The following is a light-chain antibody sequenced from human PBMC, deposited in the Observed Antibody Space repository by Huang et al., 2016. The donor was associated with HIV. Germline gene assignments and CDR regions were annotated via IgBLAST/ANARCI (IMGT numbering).Light chain of an antibody. CDR1: QDIGND. Sequence: AIQMTQSPASLSASGGDRVTITCRASQDIGNDIGWNQQRLGKAPKRLVSSASHVQSGVPSRFTGSGSGTQFTLTISGLQPEDFATYFCLQNNVYPWTFGQGTKVEI. V-gene: IGKV1-6*01. J-gene: IGKJ1*01. CDR2: SAS. CDR3: LQNNVYPWT.